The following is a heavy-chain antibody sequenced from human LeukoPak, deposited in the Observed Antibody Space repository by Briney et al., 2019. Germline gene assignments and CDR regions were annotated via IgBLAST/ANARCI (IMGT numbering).Heavy chain of an antibody. CDR3: ATAPVDWYFQH. Sequence: PGGSLRLSCSASGFTFSSYAMSWVRQAPGKGLEWVSSISLRGADANYADSVKGRFTISRDNSKNTLYLQMNSLRAEDTAVYYCATAPVDWYFQHWGQGTLVTVSS. CDR1: GFTFSSYA. J-gene: IGHJ1*01. CDR2: ISLRGADA. D-gene: IGHD2-21*01. V-gene: IGHV3-23*01.